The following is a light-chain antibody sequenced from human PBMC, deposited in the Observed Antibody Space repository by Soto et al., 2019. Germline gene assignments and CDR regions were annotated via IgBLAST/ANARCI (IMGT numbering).Light chain of an antibody. CDR3: QSYDSSLSGSWV. Sequence: QTVLTQPPSVSGAPGQRVTISCTGSNSNIGAGYDVHWYQQLPGTAPKHLIYGNSNRPSGVPDRFSGSKSGTSASLAITGLQAEDEADYYCQSYDSSLSGSWVFGTGTKVTVL. CDR1: NSNIGAGYD. J-gene: IGLJ1*01. CDR2: GNS. V-gene: IGLV1-40*01.